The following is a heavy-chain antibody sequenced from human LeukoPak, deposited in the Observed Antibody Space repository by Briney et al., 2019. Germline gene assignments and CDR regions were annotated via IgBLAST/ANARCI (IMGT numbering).Heavy chain of an antibody. V-gene: IGHV3-74*01. CDR2: INSDGGTT. D-gene: IGHD3-10*01. J-gene: IGHJ4*02. Sequence: GGPLRLSCASHGFTFTTLWMHWVRQVPGKRLVCVSRINSDGGTTNYADSVKGRFTISRDNAKTTVYLQMNSLRAEDTAVYYCARHLVGGVIPLGYWGQGTLVTVSS. CDR1: GFTFTTLW. CDR3: ARHLVGGVIPLGY.